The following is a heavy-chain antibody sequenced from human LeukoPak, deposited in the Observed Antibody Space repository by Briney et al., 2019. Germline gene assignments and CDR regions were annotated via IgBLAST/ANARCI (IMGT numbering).Heavy chain of an antibody. D-gene: IGHD1-26*01. CDR2: IIPIFGTA. CDR3: ARDQLFGIVGAPGDY. V-gene: IGHV1-69*06. J-gene: IGHJ4*02. CDR1: GGTFSSYA. Sequence: ASVKVSCKASGGTFSSYAISWVRQAPGQGLEWMGGIIPIFGTANYAQKFQGRVTITADKSTSTAYMELSSLRSEDTAVYYCARDQLFGIVGAPGDYWGQGTLVTVSS.